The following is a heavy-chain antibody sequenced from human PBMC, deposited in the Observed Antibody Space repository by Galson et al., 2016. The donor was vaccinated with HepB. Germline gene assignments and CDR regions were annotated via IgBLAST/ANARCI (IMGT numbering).Heavy chain of an antibody. J-gene: IGHJ3*01. D-gene: IGHD2-2*01. V-gene: IGHV3-21*01. CDR1: GFTFSRNN. Sequence: SLRLSCAAAGFTFSRNNMNWVRQAPRKGLEWVSFISSSGTYIYYEDSVKGRFTISRDNAKNSLYLQMSSLRAEDTAVYCCARLGYCTSTRCYSGAFDLWGQGTMVAVSS. CDR2: ISSSGTYI. CDR3: ARLGYCTSTRCYSGAFDL.